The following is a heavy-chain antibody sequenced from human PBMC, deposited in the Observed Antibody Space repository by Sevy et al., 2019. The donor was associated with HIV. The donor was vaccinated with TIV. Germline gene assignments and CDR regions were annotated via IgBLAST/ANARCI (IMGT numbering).Heavy chain of an antibody. CDR3: ARDSYYYHMHSSYRPPDY. CDR1: GYNFNSYG. J-gene: IGHJ4*02. D-gene: IGHD3-22*01. CDR2: IGVNNGKT. Sequence: ASVKVSCKDSGYNFNSYGITWVRQAPRQGLEWVGWIGVNNGKTNYAARLQARISMTADTSTSTVYMELRTLTSDDTAMYFCARDSYYYHMHSSYRPPDYWGQGTLVTVSS. V-gene: IGHV1-18*01.